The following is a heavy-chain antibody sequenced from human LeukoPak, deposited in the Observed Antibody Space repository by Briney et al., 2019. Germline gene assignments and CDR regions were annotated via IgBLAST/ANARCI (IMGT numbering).Heavy chain of an antibody. V-gene: IGHV3-23*01. CDR2: ISGSGGST. J-gene: IGHJ5*02. D-gene: IGHD1-26*01. CDR3: ARLWGAIVGATSREGKP. CDR1: GFTFSSYA. Sequence: GGSLRLSCAASGFTFSSYAMSWVRQAPGKGLEWVSAISGSGGSTYYADSVKGRFTISRDNSKNTLYLQMNSLRAEDTAVYYCARLWGAIVGATSREGKPWGQGTLVTVSS.